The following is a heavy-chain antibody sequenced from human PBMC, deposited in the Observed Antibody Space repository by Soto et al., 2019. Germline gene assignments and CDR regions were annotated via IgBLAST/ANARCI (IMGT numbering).Heavy chain of an antibody. CDR1: GGSISSYY. CDR3: ARYGGYCSSTSCYFAEYFQH. D-gene: IGHD2-2*01. CDR2: IYYSGST. Sequence: PSETLSLTCTVSGGSISSYYWSWIRQPPGKGLEWIGYIYYSGSTNYNPSLKSRVTISVDTSKIQFSLKLSSVTAADTAVYYCARYGGYCSSTSCYFAEYFQHWGQGTLVTVSS. V-gene: IGHV4-59*08. J-gene: IGHJ1*01.